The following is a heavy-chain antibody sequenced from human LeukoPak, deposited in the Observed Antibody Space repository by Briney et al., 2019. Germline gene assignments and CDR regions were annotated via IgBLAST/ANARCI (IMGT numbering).Heavy chain of an antibody. CDR3: TLRIAVAGKDY. Sequence: PGGSLRLSCAASGFTFSSYAMSWVCQAPGKGLEWVSAISGSGGSTYYADSVKGRFTISRDNSKNTLYLQMNSLRAEDTAVYYCTLRIAVAGKDYWGQGTLVTVSS. CDR2: ISGSGGST. D-gene: IGHD6-19*01. CDR1: GFTFSSYA. J-gene: IGHJ4*02. V-gene: IGHV3-23*01.